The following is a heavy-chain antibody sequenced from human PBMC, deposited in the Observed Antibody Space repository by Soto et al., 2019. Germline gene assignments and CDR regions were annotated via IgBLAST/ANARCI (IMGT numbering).Heavy chain of an antibody. V-gene: IGHV1-18*01. CDR1: GYTFTSYG. CDR2: ISAYNGNT. Sequence: GASVKVSCKASGYTFTSYGISWVRQAPGQGLEWMGWISAYNGNTNYAQKLQGRVTMTTDTSTSTAYMELRSLRSDDTAVYYCARGAPLSIFGVVVNAFDIWGQGTMVTVSS. D-gene: IGHD3-3*01. CDR3: ARGAPLSIFGVVVNAFDI. J-gene: IGHJ3*02.